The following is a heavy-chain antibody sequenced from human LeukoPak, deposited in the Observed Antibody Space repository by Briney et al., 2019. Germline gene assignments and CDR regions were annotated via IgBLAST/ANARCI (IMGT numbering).Heavy chain of an antibody. D-gene: IGHD2-2*01. V-gene: IGHV4-30-4*01. Sequence: SQTLSLTCTVSGGSISSGDYYWSWIRQPPGKGLEWIGYIYYSGSTYYNPSLKSRVTISVDTSKNQFSLKPSSVTAADTAVYYCARGRGYCSSTSCVRYYYYYYGMDVWGQGTTVTVSS. CDR3: ARGRGYCSSTSCVRYYYYYYGMDV. CDR1: GGSISSGDYY. CDR2: IYYSGST. J-gene: IGHJ6*02.